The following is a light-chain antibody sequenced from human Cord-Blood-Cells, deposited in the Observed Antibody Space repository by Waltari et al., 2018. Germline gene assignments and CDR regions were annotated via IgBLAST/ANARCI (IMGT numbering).Light chain of an antibody. CDR2: AVS. Sequence: QSALTQPRSVSGSPGQSVTISCTGPSSDVGGYNYVSWYQQHPGKAPQRVIYAVSKRPSGVPDRFSGSKSGNTASLTISGLQAEDEADYYCCSYAGGYTWVFGGGTKLTVL. CDR1: SSDVGGYNY. CDR3: CSYAGGYTWV. V-gene: IGLV2-11*01. J-gene: IGLJ3*02.